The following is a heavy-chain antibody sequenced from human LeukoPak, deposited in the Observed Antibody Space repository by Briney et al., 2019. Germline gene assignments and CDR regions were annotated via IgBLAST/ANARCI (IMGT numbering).Heavy chain of an antibody. J-gene: IGHJ3*02. CDR3: ARVGATTSGAFDI. V-gene: IGHV3-21*01. CDR1: GFTFSSCS. D-gene: IGHD1-26*01. Sequence: PGGSLRLSCAASGFTFSSCSMNWVRQAPGKGLEWVSSISRSSSYIYYADSVKGRFTISRDNAKNSLYLQMNSLRAEDTAVYYCARVGATTSGAFDIWGQGTMVTVSS. CDR2: ISRSSSYI.